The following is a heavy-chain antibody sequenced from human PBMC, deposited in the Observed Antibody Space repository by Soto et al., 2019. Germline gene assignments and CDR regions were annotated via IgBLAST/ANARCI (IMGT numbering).Heavy chain of an antibody. CDR3: AIYYYGSGSYYYAFDI. Sequence: QVPLVQSGAEVKKPGASVKVSCKASGYTFTSYGISWVRQAPGQGLEWMGWISAYNGNTNYAQKLQGRVTMTTDTSTSTAYMELRSLRSDDTAVYYCAIYYYGSGSYYYAFDIWGQGTMVTVSS. J-gene: IGHJ3*02. CDR2: ISAYNGNT. CDR1: GYTFTSYG. V-gene: IGHV1-18*01. D-gene: IGHD3-10*01.